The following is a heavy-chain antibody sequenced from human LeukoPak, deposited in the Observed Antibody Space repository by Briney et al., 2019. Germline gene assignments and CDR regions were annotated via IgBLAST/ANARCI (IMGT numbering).Heavy chain of an antibody. J-gene: IGHJ4*02. CDR2: VNPSGDST. D-gene: IGHD3/OR15-3a*01. CDR1: GYTFTSYA. V-gene: IGHV1-46*01. Sequence: GASVKVSCKASGYTFTSYAIHWVRQAPGQGLEWMGIVNPSGDSTNYAQKFQGRVTMTRDTSTSTVYMELSSLRSEDTAVYYCARWTTTYLDYWGQGTLVTVSS. CDR3: ARWTTTYLDY.